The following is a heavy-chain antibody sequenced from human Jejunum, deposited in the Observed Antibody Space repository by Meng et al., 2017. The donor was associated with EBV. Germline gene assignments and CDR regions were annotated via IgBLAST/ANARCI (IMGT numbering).Heavy chain of an antibody. J-gene: IGHJ4*02. V-gene: IGHV4-39*01. CDR1: GGSISSSSYY. D-gene: IGHD1-26*01. Sequence: LTQQESGQGLGKPSETLSLTRTVSGGSISSSSYYWGWIRQPPGKGLEWIGTYYNSGSTYYNPSLKSRVTISVDTSKNQFSLKLISVTAADTAAYYCARQGPSGRTFDYWGQGTLVTVSS. CDR2: YYNSGST. CDR3: ARQGPSGRTFDY.